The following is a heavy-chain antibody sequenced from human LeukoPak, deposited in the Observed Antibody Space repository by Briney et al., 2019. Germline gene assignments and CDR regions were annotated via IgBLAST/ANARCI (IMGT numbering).Heavy chain of an antibody. CDR2: ISYDGSNK. V-gene: IGHV3-30-3*01. D-gene: IGHD6-19*01. CDR3: ARDHSSGWTGPYFDY. Sequence: PGGSLRLSCAASGFTFSSYAMHWVRQAPGKGLEWVAVISYDGSNKYYADSVKGRFTISRDNSKNTLYLQMNSLRAEDTAVYYCARDHSSGWTGPYFDYWGQGTLVTVSS. CDR1: GFTFSSYA. J-gene: IGHJ4*02.